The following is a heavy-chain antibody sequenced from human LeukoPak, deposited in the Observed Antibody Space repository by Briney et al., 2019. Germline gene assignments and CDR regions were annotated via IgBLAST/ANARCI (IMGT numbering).Heavy chain of an antibody. CDR3: ARDGGLHCSGGSCYSRDYMDV. Sequence: GGSLRLSCAASGFIFSTYWMSCVRQAPGKGLECVANIKQDGSETHYVDSVKGRFTISRDNGRNSMYLQMNSLRAEDTAVYYCARDGGLHCSGGSCYSRDYMDVWGKGTTVTVSS. V-gene: IGHV3-7*01. D-gene: IGHD2-15*01. CDR1: GFIFSTYW. J-gene: IGHJ6*03. CDR2: IKQDGSET.